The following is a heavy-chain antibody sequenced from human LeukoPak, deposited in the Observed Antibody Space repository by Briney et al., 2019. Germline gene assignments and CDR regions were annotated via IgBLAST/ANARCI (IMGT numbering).Heavy chain of an antibody. V-gene: IGHV4-59*01. D-gene: IGHD3-22*01. J-gene: IGHJ6*02. CDR1: GGSISIYY. CDR3: AREGDGTYYYDSSGFSDGMDV. Sequence: TSETLSLTCTVSGGSISIYYWSWIRQPPGKGLEWIGYIYYSGSTNYNPSPKSRLTISVDTSKTQFSLKLSSVTAADTALYYCAREGDGTYYYDSSGFSDGMDVWGQGTTVTVSS. CDR2: IYYSGST.